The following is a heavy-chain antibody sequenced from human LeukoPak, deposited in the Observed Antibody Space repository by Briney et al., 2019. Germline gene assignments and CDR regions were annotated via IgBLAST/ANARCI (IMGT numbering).Heavy chain of an antibody. V-gene: IGHV3-48*04. D-gene: IGHD3-10*01. CDR3: LQYDSGNT. J-gene: IGHJ5*02. CDR1: GFTFNSYS. Sequence: PGGSLRLSCAASGFTFNSYSMNWVRQAPGKGLEWVSYISSRGSTIYYADSVKGRFTVSRDNAKKSLYLEMNSLRAEDTAVYYCLQYDSGNTWGQGTLVTVSS. CDR2: ISSRGSTI.